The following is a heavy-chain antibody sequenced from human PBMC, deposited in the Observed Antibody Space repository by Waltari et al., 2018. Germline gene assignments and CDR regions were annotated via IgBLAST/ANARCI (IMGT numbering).Heavy chain of an antibody. Sequence: QVQLQESGPGLVKPSETLSLTCAVSGYSISSGYYWGWIRQPPGKGLEWIGRIYHSGSTYYNPSLKSRVTISVDTSKNQFSLKLSSVTAADTAVYYCARSYYDYVWGSYRPYYFDYWGQGTLVTVSS. D-gene: IGHD3-16*02. V-gene: IGHV4-38-2*01. CDR3: ARSYYDYVWGSYRPYYFDY. CDR1: GYSISSGYY. J-gene: IGHJ4*02. CDR2: IYHSGST.